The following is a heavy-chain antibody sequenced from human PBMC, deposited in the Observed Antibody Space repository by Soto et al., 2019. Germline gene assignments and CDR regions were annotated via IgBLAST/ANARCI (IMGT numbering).Heavy chain of an antibody. V-gene: IGHV3-23*01. CDR1: GFTFSSYA. J-gene: IGHJ4*02. CDR3: AKAWRKMTTEWYYFDY. Sequence: PGGSLRLSCAASGFTFSSYAMSWVRQAPGKGLEWVSAISGSGGSKYYADSVKGRFTISRDNSKNTLYLQMNSLRAEDTAVYYCAKAWRKMTTEWYYFDYWGQGTQVTVSS. CDR2: ISGSGGSK. D-gene: IGHD4-17*01.